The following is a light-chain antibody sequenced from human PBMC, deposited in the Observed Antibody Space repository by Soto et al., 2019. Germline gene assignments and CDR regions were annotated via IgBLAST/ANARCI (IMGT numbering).Light chain of an antibody. CDR2: DVT. Sequence: QSVLTQPRSVSGSPGQSVTITCTGTSSDVGGYDYVSWCQQHPGKAPKLIIYDVTKRPSGVPDRFSGSKSGITASLTISGLQAEDEADYYCSSYAGSYTWVFGGGTKLPVL. V-gene: IGLV2-11*01. J-gene: IGLJ2*01. CDR1: SSDVGGYDY. CDR3: SSYAGSYTWV.